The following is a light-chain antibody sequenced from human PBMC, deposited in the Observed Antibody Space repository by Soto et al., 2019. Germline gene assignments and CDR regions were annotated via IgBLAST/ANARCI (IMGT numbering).Light chain of an antibody. CDR3: AAWDDSLNGFV. CDR2: TNN. J-gene: IGLJ1*01. CDR1: SSNIGSNT. Sequence: QSVLTQPPSASGAPGQRGTIPCSGSSSNIGSNTVNWYQQLPGTAPKLLIYTNNRRPSGVRDRFSGSRSGTSASLAISGLQSEDEADYYCAAWDDSLNGFVFGTGTKVTVL. V-gene: IGLV1-44*01.